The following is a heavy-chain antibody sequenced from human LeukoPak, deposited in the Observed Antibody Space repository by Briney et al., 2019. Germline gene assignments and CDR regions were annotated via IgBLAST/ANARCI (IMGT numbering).Heavy chain of an antibody. V-gene: IGHV3-9*01. D-gene: IGHD3-10*01. CDR2: ISWNSGSI. CDR3: AKEKGSGSFPFDY. J-gene: IGHJ4*02. Sequence: GGSLRLSCAASGFTFDDYAMHWVRQAPGKGLEWVSGISWNSGSIGYADSVKGRFTISRDNAKNSLYLQMNSLRAEDTALYYCAKEKGSGSFPFDYWGQGTLVTVSS. CDR1: GFTFDDYA.